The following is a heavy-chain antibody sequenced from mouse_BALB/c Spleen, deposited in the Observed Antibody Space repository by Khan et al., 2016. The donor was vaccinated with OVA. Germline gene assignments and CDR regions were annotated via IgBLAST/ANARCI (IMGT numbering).Heavy chain of an antibody. V-gene: IGHV3-2*02. CDR2: ISYSGDT. J-gene: IGHJ2*01. CDR1: GYSITSGYA. Sequence: EVELVESGPGLVKPSQSLSLTCTVTGYSITSGYAWNWIRQFPGNKLEWMGYISYSGDTSYNPSLKSRISITRDTSKNPFFLQLNSVTTEDTATYYCARGNYYGYYFDYWGQGTPLTVSS. CDR3: ARGNYYGYYFDY. D-gene: IGHD1-1*01.